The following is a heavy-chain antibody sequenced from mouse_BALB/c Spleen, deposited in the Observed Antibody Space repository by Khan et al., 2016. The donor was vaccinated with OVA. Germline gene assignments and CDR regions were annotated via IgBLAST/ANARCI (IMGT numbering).Heavy chain of an antibody. J-gene: IGHJ3*01. Sequence: VELVESGAELARPGASVKLSCKASGYTFTDYYINWVKQRTGQGLEWIGEISTGSGDTYYNDRFKGKATLTADKSSSTAYMQLSSLTSEDSAVYFCARRNYFDYTFAYWGQGTLVTVTA. D-gene: IGHD1-2*01. CDR1: GYTFTDYY. V-gene: IGHV1-77*01. CDR2: ISTGSGDT. CDR3: ARRNYFDYTFAY.